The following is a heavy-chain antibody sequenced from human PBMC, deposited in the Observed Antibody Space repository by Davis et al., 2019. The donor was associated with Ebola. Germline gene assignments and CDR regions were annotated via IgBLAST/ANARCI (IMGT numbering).Heavy chain of an antibody. J-gene: IGHJ6*02. V-gene: IGHV4-61*05. D-gene: IGHD4-17*01. Sequence: SETLSLTCTVSGGSIYSSSYYWSWIRQPPGKGLEWIGYIYYSGITNYNPSLKSRVTISVDTSKNQFSLKLSSVTAADTAVYYCARGNYGDYIVLYYYNMDVWGQGTTVTVSS. CDR1: GGSIYSSSYY. CDR2: IYYSGIT. CDR3: ARGNYGDYIVLYYYNMDV.